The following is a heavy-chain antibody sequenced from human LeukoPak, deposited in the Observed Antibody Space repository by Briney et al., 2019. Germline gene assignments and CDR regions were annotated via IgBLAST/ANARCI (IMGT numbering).Heavy chain of an antibody. D-gene: IGHD2-15*01. Sequence: GESLKISCEGSGYSFTSYWIGWVRQMPGKGLEWMGIIYPGDSDTRYSPSFQGQVTISADKSISTAYLQWSSLKASDTAMYYCARQTGYCSGGSCFTDYWGQGTLVTVSS. V-gene: IGHV5-51*01. CDR2: IYPGDSDT. J-gene: IGHJ4*02. CDR3: ARQTGYCSGGSCFTDY. CDR1: GYSFTSYW.